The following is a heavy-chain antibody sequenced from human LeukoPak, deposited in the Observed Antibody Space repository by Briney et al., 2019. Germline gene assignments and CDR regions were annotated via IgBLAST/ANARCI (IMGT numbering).Heavy chain of an antibody. J-gene: IGHJ4*02. CDR1: GYTLTAYY. D-gene: IGHD2-8*01. Sequence: RDSVKVSFKASGYTLTAYYMHWVRQAPGQGREWMGWIKCDSGGTEYSRNYRGRVTMTRDTSISTAYMELTRLTSDDTAVYYCVGSNCAAGSAFDSWGQGTQVTVSS. CDR2: IKCDSGGT. CDR3: VGSNCAAGSAFDS. V-gene: IGHV1-2*02.